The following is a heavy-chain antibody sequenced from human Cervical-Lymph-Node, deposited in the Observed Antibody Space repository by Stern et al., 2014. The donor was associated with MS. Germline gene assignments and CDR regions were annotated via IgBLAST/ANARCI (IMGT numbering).Heavy chain of an antibody. CDR1: GFTFSDYY. D-gene: IGHD1-26*01. CDR3: ARDLSEDYFDY. V-gene: IGHV3-11*01. J-gene: IGHJ4*02. Sequence: VQLVESGGGLVKPGGSLRLSCAASGFTFSDYYISWIRQAPGQGLEWVSYISTSGSTIYYADSVKGRFTIYRDNAKNSLYMQLNSLRAEDTAVYYCARDLSEDYFDYWGQGTLVTVSS. CDR2: ISTSGSTI.